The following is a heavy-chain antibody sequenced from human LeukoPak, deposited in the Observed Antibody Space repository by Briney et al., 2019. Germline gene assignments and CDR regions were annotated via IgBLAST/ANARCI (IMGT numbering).Heavy chain of an antibody. CDR2: IKQDGSEK. CDR1: GFTFSSYW. D-gene: IGHD3-3*01. V-gene: IGHV3-7*01. J-gene: IGHJ3*02. CDR3: ARPLSWVREGYDFWSGYLPDDAFDI. Sequence: PGGSLRLSCAASGFTFSSYWMSWVRQAPGKGLEWVANIKQDGSEKYYVDSVKGRFTISRDNAKNSLYLQMNSLRAEDTAVHYCARPLSWVREGYDFWSGYLPDDAFDIWGQGTMVTVSS.